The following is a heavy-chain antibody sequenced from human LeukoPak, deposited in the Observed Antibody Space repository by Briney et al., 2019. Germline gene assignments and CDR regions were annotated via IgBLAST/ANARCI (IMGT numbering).Heavy chain of an antibody. D-gene: IGHD6-13*01. CDR1: GGSISSYY. CDR2: IYYSGST. J-gene: IGHJ4*02. CDR3: ARGSLKYSSSWYGVDY. Sequence: SETLSLTCTVSGGSISSYYWSWIRQPPGKGLEWIGYIYYSGSTNYNPSLKSRVTMSVDTSKNQFSLKLSSVTAADTAVYYCARGSLKYSSSWYGVDYWGQGTLVTVSS. V-gene: IGHV4-59*12.